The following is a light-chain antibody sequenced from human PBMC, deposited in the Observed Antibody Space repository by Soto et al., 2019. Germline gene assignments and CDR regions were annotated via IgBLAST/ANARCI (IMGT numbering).Light chain of an antibody. Sequence: QSALTQPASVSGSPGRSVTISCTGTSSDVGDFNYVSWYQHIPRRALKLIIYDVTNRPSRISYRFSASKSGSTASLTISAGQAQDEADCYCSSYSSSTTHVVFGGGTKLTVL. CDR1: SSDVGDFNY. J-gene: IGLJ2*01. CDR3: SSYSSSTTHVV. V-gene: IGLV2-14*03. CDR2: DVT.